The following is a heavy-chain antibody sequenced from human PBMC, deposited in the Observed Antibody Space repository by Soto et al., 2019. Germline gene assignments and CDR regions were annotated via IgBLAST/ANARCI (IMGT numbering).Heavy chain of an antibody. J-gene: IGHJ6*02. V-gene: IGHV3-53*01. CDR3: ARENYYGSGSSQRLYYYYGMDV. CDR2: IYSGGST. CDR1: GFTVSSNY. Sequence: PGGSLRLSCAASGFTVSSNYMSWVRQAPGKGLEWVSVIYSGGSTYYADSVKGRFTISRDNSKNTLYLQMNSLRAEDTAVYYCARENYYGSGSSQRLYYYYGMDVWGQGTTVTVSS. D-gene: IGHD3-10*01.